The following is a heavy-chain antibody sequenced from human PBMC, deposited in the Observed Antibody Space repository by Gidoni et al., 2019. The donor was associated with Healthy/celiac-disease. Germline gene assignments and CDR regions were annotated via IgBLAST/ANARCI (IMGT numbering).Heavy chain of an antibody. Sequence: EVQLVESGGGLVQPGRSLRLSCAASGFTFDAYAMHWVRQAPGKGLEWVSGISWNSGSIGYADSVKGRFTISRDNAKNSLYLQMNSLRAEDTALYYCAKDRNYYDGSWDAFDIWGQGTMVTVSS. CDR1: GFTFDAYA. D-gene: IGHD3-22*01. J-gene: IGHJ3*02. CDR2: ISWNSGSI. V-gene: IGHV3-9*01. CDR3: AKDRNYYDGSWDAFDI.